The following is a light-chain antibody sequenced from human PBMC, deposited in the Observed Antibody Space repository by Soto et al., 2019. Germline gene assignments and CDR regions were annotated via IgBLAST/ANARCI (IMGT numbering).Light chain of an antibody. CDR1: QSVTSD. CDR3: QQYYRWPVT. V-gene: IGKV3-15*01. CDR2: GAS. J-gene: IGKJ4*01. Sequence: EIVMTQSPATLSVSPGERVTLSCRASQSVTSDLAWYQHKPGQAPRLLISGASSGDIGIPARFSGSGSGTEFTLTINSLQSEDFAVYYCQQYYRWPVTFGGGTKVEI.